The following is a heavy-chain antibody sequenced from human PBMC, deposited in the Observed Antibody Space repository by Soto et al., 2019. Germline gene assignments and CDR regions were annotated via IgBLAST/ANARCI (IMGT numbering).Heavy chain of an antibody. Sequence: ASVKVSCKASGYTLTTYPLHWVRQAPGQSLEWMGYITGASGDTRYSQKFHDRVTITRDTSANTAYLELNSLTSEDTAVYYCATALRFVDYLLKRWGQGTLVTVSS. CDR1: GYTLTTYP. CDR3: ATALRFVDYLLKR. J-gene: IGHJ4*02. D-gene: IGHD3-9*01. V-gene: IGHV1-3*01. CDR2: ITGASGDT.